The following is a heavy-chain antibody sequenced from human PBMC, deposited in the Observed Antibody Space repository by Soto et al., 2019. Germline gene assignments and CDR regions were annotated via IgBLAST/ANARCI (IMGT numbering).Heavy chain of an antibody. D-gene: IGHD3-16*01. Sequence: ASVKVSCKASGYTFTGYYMHWVRQAPGQGLEWMGWINPNSGGTDYAQKFQGRVTMTRDTSISTAYMELSRRRSDDTAVYYCARDPIGGGAPYYLDYWGQGTLVTVSS. CDR3: ARDPIGGGAPYYLDY. V-gene: IGHV1-2*02. CDR2: INPNSGGT. CDR1: GYTFTGYY. J-gene: IGHJ4*02.